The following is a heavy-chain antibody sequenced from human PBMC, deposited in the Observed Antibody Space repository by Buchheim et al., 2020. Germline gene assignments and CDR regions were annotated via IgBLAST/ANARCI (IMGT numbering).Heavy chain of an antibody. CDR3: ARGKGYCSGGSCYWFDP. V-gene: IGHV4-34*01. D-gene: IGHD2-15*01. J-gene: IGHJ5*02. CDR2: INHSGST. Sequence: QVQLQQWGAGLLKPSETLSLTCAVYGGSFSGYYWSWIRQPPGKGLEWIGEINHSGSTNYNPSLKSRITISVDTSKNQFSLKLGSGNAADTAVYYCARGKGYCSGGSCYWFDPWGQGTL. CDR1: GGSFSGYY.